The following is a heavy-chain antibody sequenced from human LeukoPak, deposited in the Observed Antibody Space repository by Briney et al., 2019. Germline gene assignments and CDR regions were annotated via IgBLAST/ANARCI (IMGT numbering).Heavy chain of an antibody. CDR3: AIDPNWGTQS. V-gene: IGHV3-23*01. D-gene: IGHD7-27*01. CDR2: IGSSGGGI. J-gene: IGHJ5*02. Sequence: PGGSLRLSCAASGFTFSTYTMYWVRHPPGKRLEWVSIIGSSGGGIHYADSVKGRFTISRDNSKNALYLQMNSLRVEDTAVYYCAIDPNWGTQSWGQGALVTVSS. CDR1: GFTFSTYT.